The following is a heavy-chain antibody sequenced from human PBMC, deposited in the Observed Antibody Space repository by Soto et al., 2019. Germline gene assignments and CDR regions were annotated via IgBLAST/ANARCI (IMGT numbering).Heavy chain of an antibody. CDR2: IFHGGST. V-gene: IGHV4-30-2*01. CDR3: AREGYSDTYSYYQTLDV. CDR1: GAPITWGDYS. J-gene: IGHJ6*02. D-gene: IGHD4-17*01. Sequence: SETLSLTCAISGAPITWGDYSWNWIRQPPGKGLEWIGYIFHGGSTYYNPSLKSRVTMSVDTSKNQFSLNLRSVTAADTAVYYCAREGYSDTYSYYQTLDVWGQGTTVTVSS.